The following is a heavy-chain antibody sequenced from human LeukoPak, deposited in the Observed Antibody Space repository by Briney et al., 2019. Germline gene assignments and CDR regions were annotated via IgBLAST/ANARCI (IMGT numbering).Heavy chain of an antibody. CDR1: GGTFSSYG. CDR3: ARVRVSGYYDSSGYTYFDY. V-gene: IGHV1-69*01. J-gene: IGHJ4*02. D-gene: IGHD3-22*01. Sequence: ASVKVSCKASGGTFSSYGISWVRQAPGQGLEWMGGIIPIFGTANYAQKFQGRVTITADESTSTAYMELSSLRSEDTAVYYCARVRVSGYYDSSGYTYFDYWGQGTLVTVSS. CDR2: IIPIFGTA.